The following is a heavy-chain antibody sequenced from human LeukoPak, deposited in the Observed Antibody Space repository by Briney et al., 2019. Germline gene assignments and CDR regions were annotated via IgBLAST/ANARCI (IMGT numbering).Heavy chain of an antibody. CDR2: ISYDGSNK. J-gene: IGHJ4*02. D-gene: IGHD4-17*01. Sequence: GGSLRLSCAASGFTFSSYAMHWVRQAPGKGLEWVAVISYDGSNKYYADSVKGRFTISRDNSKNTLYLQMNSLRAEDTAVYYCASTDYGDYLWITYWGQGTLVTVSS. V-gene: IGHV3-30-3*01. CDR1: GFTFSSYA. CDR3: ASTDYGDYLWITY.